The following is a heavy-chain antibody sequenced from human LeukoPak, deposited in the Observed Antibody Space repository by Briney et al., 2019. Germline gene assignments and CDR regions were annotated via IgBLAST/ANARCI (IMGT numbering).Heavy chain of an antibody. D-gene: IGHD1-26*01. CDR1: GYTFTSYG. Sequence: GASVKVSCKASGYTFTSYGISWVRQAPGQGLEWMGWINTNTGNPTYAQGFTGRFVFSLDTSVSTAYLQISSLKAEDTAVYYCARTRVGATNNWFDPWGQGTLVTVSS. CDR3: ARTRVGATNNWFDP. J-gene: IGHJ5*02. V-gene: IGHV7-4-1*02. CDR2: INTNTGNP.